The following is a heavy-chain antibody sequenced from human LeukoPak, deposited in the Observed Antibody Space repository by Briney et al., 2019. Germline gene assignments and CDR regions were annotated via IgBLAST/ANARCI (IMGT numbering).Heavy chain of an antibody. V-gene: IGHV4-30-4*01. J-gene: IGHJ4*02. Sequence: SETLSLTCAVSGGSVSSGDYYWSWIRQPRGKGLEWIGYIYYSGSTYYNPSLKSRVTISVDTSKNQFSLKLSSVTAADTAVYYCARVWTTWGFDYWGQGTLVTVSS. D-gene: IGHD3/OR15-3a*01. CDR2: IYYSGST. CDR1: GGSVSSGDYY. CDR3: ARVWTTWGFDY.